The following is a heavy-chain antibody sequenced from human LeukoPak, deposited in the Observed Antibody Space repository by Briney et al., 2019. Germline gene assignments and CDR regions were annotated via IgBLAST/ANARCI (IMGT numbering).Heavy chain of an antibody. J-gene: IGHJ2*01. CDR1: GGTFSSYA. D-gene: IGHD5-12*01. V-gene: IGHV1-69*04. CDR2: IIPILGIA. Sequence: ASVKVSCKASGGTFSSYAISWVRQAPGQGLEWMGRIIPILGIANYAQKFRGRVTITADKSTSTAYMELSSLRSEDTAVYYCARGGGWLQFGYFDLWGRGTLVTVSS. CDR3: ARGGGWLQFGYFDL.